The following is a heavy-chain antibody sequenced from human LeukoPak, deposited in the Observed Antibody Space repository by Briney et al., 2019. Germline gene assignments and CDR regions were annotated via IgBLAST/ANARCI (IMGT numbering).Heavy chain of an antibody. CDR3: ARAPGLGAFDI. J-gene: IGHJ3*02. CDR2: IYHSGST. Sequence: SQTLSLTCAVSGGSISSGGYSWSWIRQPPGKGLEWIGYIYHSGSTYYNPSLKSRVTISVDRSKNQFSLKLSSVTAADTAVYYCARAPGLGAFDIWGQGTMVTVSS. CDR1: GGSISSGGYS. D-gene: IGHD1-14*01. V-gene: IGHV4-30-2*01.